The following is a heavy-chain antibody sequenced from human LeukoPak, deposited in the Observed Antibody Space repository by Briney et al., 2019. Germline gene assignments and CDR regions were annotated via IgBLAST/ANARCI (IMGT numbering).Heavy chain of an antibody. Sequence: ASVTVSCKASGYGFSDVYFNWVRQAPGQGLEWMGWINPHSGASKYAQRFQGRVSMDASIDTAYLELSWLTSDDTAVYYCATSSTVTHTRDPWGPGTLVTVSS. CDR3: ATSSTVTHTRDP. J-gene: IGHJ5*02. CDR1: GYGFSDVY. D-gene: IGHD1-1*01. V-gene: IGHV1-2*02. CDR2: INPHSGAS.